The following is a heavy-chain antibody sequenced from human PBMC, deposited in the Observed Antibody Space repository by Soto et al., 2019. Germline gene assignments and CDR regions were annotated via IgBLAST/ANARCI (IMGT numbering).Heavy chain of an antibody. CDR1: GFTFDDYV. CDR3: AKDMAY. J-gene: IGHJ4*02. Sequence: EVQLVESGGGLVQPGRSLRLSCAASGFTFDDYVMHWVRQAPGKGLEWVSGISWNSGSIGYADSVKGRFTISRDNAKNSLYLQMNSLRAEDTALYYCAKDMAYWGQGTLVTVSS. V-gene: IGHV3-9*01. CDR2: ISWNSGSI.